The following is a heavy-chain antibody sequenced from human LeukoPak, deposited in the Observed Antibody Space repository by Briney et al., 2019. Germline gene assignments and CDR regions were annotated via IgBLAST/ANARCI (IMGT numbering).Heavy chain of an antibody. J-gene: IGHJ4*02. Sequence: SETLSLTCSVSGASISDSSHYWGWIRQPPGKGLEWVGSIFYGGNTSYNPSLKSRVTISVDTSKNQFSLKVDSVTAADTAVFYCARHRSYYFDYWGQGMLVTVSS. CDR2: IFYGGNT. D-gene: IGHD3-10*01. CDR3: ARHRSYYFDY. CDR1: GASISDSSHY. V-gene: IGHV4-39*01.